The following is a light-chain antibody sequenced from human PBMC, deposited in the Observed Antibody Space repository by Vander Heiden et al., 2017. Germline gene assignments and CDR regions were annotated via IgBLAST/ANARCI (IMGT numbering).Light chain of an antibody. Sequence: DIVMTQSPLSLPVTPGEPASISCRSSQSLLHSNGYNYWDWYLQKPGQSPQLLIYLGSNRASGVPDRFSGSGSGTDFTLKISRVEAEDVGVYYCMQALQTPLTVGGGTKVEIK. CDR2: LGS. J-gene: IGKJ4*01. CDR3: MQALQTPLT. CDR1: QSLLHSNGYNY. V-gene: IGKV2-28*01.